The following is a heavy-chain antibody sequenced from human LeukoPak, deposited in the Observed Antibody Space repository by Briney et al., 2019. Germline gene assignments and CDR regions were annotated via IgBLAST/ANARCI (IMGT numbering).Heavy chain of an antibody. D-gene: IGHD3-16*01. CDR3: AKVGLAYYFDY. Sequence: PGGSLRLSCTASGFAFSTYGMNWVRQAPGKGLEWVSYISSSNTIYYADSVKGRFTISRDNAKNSLYLQMTSLRAEDTAVYYCAKVGLAYYFDYWGQGTLVTVSS. V-gene: IGHV3-48*01. J-gene: IGHJ4*02. CDR1: GFAFSTYG. CDR2: ISSSNTI.